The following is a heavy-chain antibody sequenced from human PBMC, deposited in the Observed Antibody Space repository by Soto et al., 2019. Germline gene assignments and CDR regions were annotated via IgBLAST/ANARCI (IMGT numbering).Heavy chain of an antibody. D-gene: IGHD1-26*01. Sequence: EVQLLESGGGLVQPGGSLRLSCAASGFTCSFCAMNWVRQAPGKGLEWVSSIRGSGGDTYYADSVKGRFTISSDNSKNTRYLQMNSLRVEHTAVDYCVKGHSDSSYYFDYWGQGTLVTVSS. V-gene: IGHV3-23*01. J-gene: IGHJ4*02. CDR2: IRGSGGDT. CDR3: VKGHSDSSYYFDY. CDR1: GFTCSFCA.